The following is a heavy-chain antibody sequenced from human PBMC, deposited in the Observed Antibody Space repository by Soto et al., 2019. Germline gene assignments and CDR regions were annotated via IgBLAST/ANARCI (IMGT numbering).Heavy chain of an antibody. CDR1: GGPFSSYA. CDR2: IIPIFGTA. CDR3: ARVGNDFLVGYQACDEYFQH. D-gene: IGHD3-3*01. V-gene: IGHV1-69*01. J-gene: IGHJ1*01. Sequence: QVQLVQSGAEVKKPGSSVKVSCKASGGPFSSYAISWVRQAPGQGLEWMGGIIPIFGTANYAQKFQGRVTITADESTSTAYMELSSLRSEDTAVYYCARVGNDFLVGYQACDEYFQHWGQGTLVTVSS.